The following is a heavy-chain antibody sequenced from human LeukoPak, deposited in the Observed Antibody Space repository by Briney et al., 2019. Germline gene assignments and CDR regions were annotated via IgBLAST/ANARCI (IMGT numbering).Heavy chain of an antibody. CDR1: GYTFTSYW. CDR2: IYPGDSDT. D-gene: IGHD1-26*01. CDR3: ARQGEYSGSYLVGY. V-gene: IGHV5-51*01. J-gene: IGHJ4*02. Sequence: ASVKVSCKASGYTFTSYWIGWVRQMPGKGLEWMGIIYPGDSDTRYSPSFQGQVTISADKSISTAYLQWSSLKASDTAMYYCARQGEYSGSYLVGYWGQGTLVTVSS.